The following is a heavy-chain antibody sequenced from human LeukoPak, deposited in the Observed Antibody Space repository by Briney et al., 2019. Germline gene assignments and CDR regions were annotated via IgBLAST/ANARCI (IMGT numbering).Heavy chain of an antibody. CDR2: ISWNSGSI. CDR3: ARYIPYCGGDCNDGFDI. CDR1: GFTFDDYA. Sequence: PGGSLRLSCAASGFTFDDYAMHWVRQAPGKGLEWVSGISWNSGSIGYADSVKGRFTISRDNAKNSLYLQMNSLRAEDTAVYYCARYIPYCGGDCNDGFDIWGQGTMVTVSS. V-gene: IGHV3-9*01. J-gene: IGHJ3*02. D-gene: IGHD2-21*01.